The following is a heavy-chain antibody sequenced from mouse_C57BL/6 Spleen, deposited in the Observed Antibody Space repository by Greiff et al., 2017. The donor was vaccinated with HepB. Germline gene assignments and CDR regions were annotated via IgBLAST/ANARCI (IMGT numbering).Heavy chain of an antibody. CDR2: IYPRSGNT. D-gene: IGHD1-1*01. V-gene: IGHV1-81*01. CDR3: ARYYYGSSYKDY. Sequence: QVQLQQSGAELARPGASVKLSCKASGYTFTSYGISWVKQRTGQGLEWIGEIYPRSGNTYYNEKFKGKATLTADKSSSTAYMELRSLTSEDSAVYFCARYYYGSSYKDYWGQGTTLTVSS. J-gene: IGHJ2*01. CDR1: GYTFTSYG.